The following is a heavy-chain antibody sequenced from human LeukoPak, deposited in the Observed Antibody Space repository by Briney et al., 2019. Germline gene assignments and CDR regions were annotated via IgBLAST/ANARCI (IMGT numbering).Heavy chain of an antibody. J-gene: IGHJ4*02. CDR3: ASRPTIVVVPAAYDY. D-gene: IGHD2-2*01. V-gene: IGHV4-34*01. CDR2: INHSGST. Sequence: SETLSLTCAVYGGSFSGYYWSWIRQPPGEGLEWIGEINHSGSTNYNPSLKSRVTISVDTSKNQFSLKLSSVTAVDTAVYYCASRPTIVVVPAAYDYWGQGTLVTVS. CDR1: GGSFSGYY.